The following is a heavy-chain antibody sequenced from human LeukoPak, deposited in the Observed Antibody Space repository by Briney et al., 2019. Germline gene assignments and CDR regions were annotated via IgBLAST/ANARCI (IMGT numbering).Heavy chain of an antibody. Sequence: SETLSLTCTVSGGSINGYYWSWIRQPPGKGLEWIGYIYYSGSTNYNPSLKSRVTMSVDTSKNQFSLKLSSVTAADTAVHYCARSSCSSPSCRDAFDIWGQGTMVSVSS. V-gene: IGHV4-59*08. CDR2: IYYSGST. CDR1: GGSINGYY. J-gene: IGHJ3*02. CDR3: ARSSCSSPSCRDAFDI. D-gene: IGHD2-2*01.